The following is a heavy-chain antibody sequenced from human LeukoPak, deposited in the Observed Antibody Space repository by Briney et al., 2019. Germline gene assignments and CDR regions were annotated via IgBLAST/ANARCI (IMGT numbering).Heavy chain of an antibody. D-gene: IGHD3-10*01. CDR3: ASRRITMVRGVIPRPFDY. V-gene: IGHV3-21*01. Sequence: GGSLRLSCAASGFTFSSYSMNWVRQAPGKGLEWVSSISGSSYIYYADSVEGRFTISRDNAKNSLYLQMNSLRAEDTAVYYCASRRITMVRGVIPRPFDYWGQGTLVTVSS. CDR1: GFTFSSYS. CDR2: ISGSSYI. J-gene: IGHJ4*02.